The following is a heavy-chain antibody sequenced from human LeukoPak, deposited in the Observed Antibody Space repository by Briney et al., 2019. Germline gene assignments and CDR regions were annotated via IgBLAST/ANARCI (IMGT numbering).Heavy chain of an antibody. Sequence: SETLSLTCTVPGGSISSSSYYWGWIREPPGKGLEWIGRIYYSGSTYYNPSLKSRVTISVDTSKNQFSLKLSSVTAADTAVYYCARVGRLFYDFSFDYWGQGTLVTVSS. CDR2: IYYSGST. CDR3: ARVGRLFYDFSFDY. D-gene: IGHD3-3*01. V-gene: IGHV4-39*01. CDR1: GGSISSSSYY. J-gene: IGHJ4*02.